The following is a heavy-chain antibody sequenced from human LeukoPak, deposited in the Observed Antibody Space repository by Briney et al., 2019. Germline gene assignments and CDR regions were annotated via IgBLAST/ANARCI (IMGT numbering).Heavy chain of an antibody. Sequence: SVKVSCKASGGTFSSYAISWVRQAPGQGLEWMGGIIPIFGTANYAQKFQGRVTITTDESTSTAYMELSSLRSEDTAVYYCASSKNSSSWYRPGFDYWGQGTLVTVSS. CDR1: GGTFSSYA. V-gene: IGHV1-69*05. J-gene: IGHJ4*02. CDR2: IIPIFGTA. D-gene: IGHD6-13*01. CDR3: ASSKNSSSWYRPGFDY.